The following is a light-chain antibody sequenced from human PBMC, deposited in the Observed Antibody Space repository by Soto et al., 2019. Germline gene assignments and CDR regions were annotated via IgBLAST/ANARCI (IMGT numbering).Light chain of an antibody. Sequence: EIVMTQSPATLSVSPGERATLSCRASQSISNNLAWYQQKPGQAPRLLIYGASSRATGIPARFSGSGSGTDFTLTISSLQYEDSAVYYCQQCNNWPPLTFGGGTKVHIK. V-gene: IGKV3D-15*01. CDR1: QSISNN. CDR3: QQCNNWPPLT. CDR2: GAS. J-gene: IGKJ4*01.